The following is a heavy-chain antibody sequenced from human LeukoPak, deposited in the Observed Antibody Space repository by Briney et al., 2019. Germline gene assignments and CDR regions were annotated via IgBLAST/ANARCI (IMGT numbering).Heavy chain of an antibody. V-gene: IGHV1-18*01. Sequence: ASVKVSCKASGYTFTSYGISWVRQAPGQGLEWMGWISAYNGNTNYAQRLQGRVTMTTDTSTSTAYMELRSLRSDDTAVYYCARPSFHCSSTSCYTGYGMDVWGQGTTVTVSS. CDR1: GYTFTSYG. CDR3: ARPSFHCSSTSCYTGYGMDV. CDR2: ISAYNGNT. J-gene: IGHJ6*02. D-gene: IGHD2-2*02.